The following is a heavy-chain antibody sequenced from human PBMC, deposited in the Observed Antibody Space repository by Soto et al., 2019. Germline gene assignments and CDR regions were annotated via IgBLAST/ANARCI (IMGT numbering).Heavy chain of an antibody. J-gene: IGHJ4*02. CDR1: GGSVSSGSYY. CDR3: AREAPYDSSGYYYGGFDY. Sequence: QVQLQESGPGLVKPSETLSLTCTVSGGSVSSGSYYWSWIRQPPGKGLEWIGYNYYSGSTNYNPCLKNRITISVDTSKNQFSLKLSYVTAADTAVYSCAREAPYDSSGYYYGGFDYWGQGTLVTVSS. D-gene: IGHD3-22*01. V-gene: IGHV4-61*01. CDR2: NYYSGST.